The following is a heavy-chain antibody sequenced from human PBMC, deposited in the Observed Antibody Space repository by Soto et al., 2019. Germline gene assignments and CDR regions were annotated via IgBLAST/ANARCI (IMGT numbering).Heavy chain of an antibody. Sequence: TGGSLRLSCVGSGFTFSTYSINWARQAPGKGLEWVSSISSRSDIYYADSVKGRFTISRDNAKNSVSLQMNSLRAEDTAVYYCAREYTAWPLAYGLDVWGQGTTVTVSS. CDR1: GFTFSTYS. V-gene: IGHV3-21*01. D-gene: IGHD2-2*02. CDR3: AREYTAWPLAYGLDV. CDR2: ISSRSDI. J-gene: IGHJ6*02.